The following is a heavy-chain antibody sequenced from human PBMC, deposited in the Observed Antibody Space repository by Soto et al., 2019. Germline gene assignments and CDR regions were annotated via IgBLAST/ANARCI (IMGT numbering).Heavy chain of an antibody. Sequence: SETLSLTCTVSGGSISSSSYYWGWIRQPPGKGLEWIGSIYYSGSTYYNPSLKSRVTISVDTSKNQFSLKLSSVTAADTAVYYCARQRRVTMVRGVRSVYYYYYMDVWGKGTTVTISS. J-gene: IGHJ6*03. V-gene: IGHV4-39*01. D-gene: IGHD3-10*01. CDR2: IYYSGST. CDR3: ARQRRVTMVRGVRSVYYYYYMDV. CDR1: GGSISSSSYY.